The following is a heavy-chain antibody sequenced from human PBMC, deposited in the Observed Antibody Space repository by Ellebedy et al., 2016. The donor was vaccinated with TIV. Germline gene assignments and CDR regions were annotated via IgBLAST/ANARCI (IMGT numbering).Heavy chain of an antibody. CDR1: GGSITSVNW. D-gene: IGHD5/OR15-5a*01. V-gene: IGHV4/OR15-8*02. Sequence: SETLSLTXVVSGGSITSVNWWSWVRQPPGKGLEWIGEIHLTGNTNYNPSLKSRITMSLDQSKNQISLKVRFVTAADTAVYYCARGRDLSFDAWGQGTLVTVSS. CDR2: IHLTGNT. CDR3: ARGRDLSFDA. J-gene: IGHJ5*02.